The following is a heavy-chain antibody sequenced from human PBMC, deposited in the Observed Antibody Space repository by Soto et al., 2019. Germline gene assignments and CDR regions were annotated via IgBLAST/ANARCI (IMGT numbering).Heavy chain of an antibody. D-gene: IGHD6-19*01. CDR1: GGSISSYY. V-gene: IGHV4-59*01. CDR3: ARSIAVAGKNWFDP. CDR2: IYYSGST. Sequence: QVQLQESGPGLVKPSETLSLTCTVSGGSISSYYWSWIRQPPGKGLEWIGYIYYSGSTNYNPSLKSRVTISVDTSKNQFSLKLSSVTAADTAVYYCARSIAVAGKNWFDPWGQGTLVTVSS. J-gene: IGHJ5*02.